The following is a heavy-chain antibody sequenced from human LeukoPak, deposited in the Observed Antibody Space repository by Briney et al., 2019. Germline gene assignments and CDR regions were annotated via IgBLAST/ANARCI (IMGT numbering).Heavy chain of an antibody. D-gene: IGHD3-22*01. V-gene: IGHV1-69*13. J-gene: IGHJ4*02. CDR2: IIPIFGTA. CDR3: ASANYYDSSGYYGSLDY. Sequence: SVKVSCKASGGTFSSYAISWVRQAPGQGLEWMGGIIPIFGTANYAQKFQGRVTITADESTSTAYMELSSLRSEDTAVYYCASANYYDSSGYYGSLDYWGQGTLVTVSS. CDR1: GGTFSSYA.